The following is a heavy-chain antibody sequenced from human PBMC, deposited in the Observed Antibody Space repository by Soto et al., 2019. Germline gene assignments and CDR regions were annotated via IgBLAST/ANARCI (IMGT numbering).Heavy chain of an antibody. CDR1: GDSFTSYW. V-gene: IGHV5-10-1*01. CDR2: IDPSDSYT. D-gene: IGHD3-10*01. CDR3: ARHLDGSGCYYYYGMDV. J-gene: IGHJ6*02. Sequence: GEALKISGKGSGDSFTSYWISWVRQMPGKGLEWMGRIDPSDSYTNDSPSFQGHVTISADKSISTAYLQWSSLKASDTAMYYCARHLDGSGCYYYYGMDVWGQGTTVTVSS.